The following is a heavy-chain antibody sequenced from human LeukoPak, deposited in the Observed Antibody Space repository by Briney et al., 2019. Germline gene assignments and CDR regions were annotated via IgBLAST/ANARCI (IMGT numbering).Heavy chain of an antibody. V-gene: IGHV4-39*07. CDR1: GGSISSISYY. Sequence: KPSETLSLTCSVSGGSISSISYYWSWIRQPPGKGLEWIGEINHSGSTNYNPSLKSRVTISVDTSKNQFSLKLSSVTAADTAVYYCARGFEKTASDYWGQGTLVTVSS. CDR3: ARGFEKTASDY. CDR2: INHSGST. D-gene: IGHD2-21*02. J-gene: IGHJ4*02.